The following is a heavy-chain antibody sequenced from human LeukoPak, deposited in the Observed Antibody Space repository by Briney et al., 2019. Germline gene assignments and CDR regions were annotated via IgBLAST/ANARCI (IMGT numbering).Heavy chain of an antibody. CDR3: ARQWPMSRGYYHGMDV. CDR2: INPNSGGT. Sequence: ASVKVSCKASGYTFSGYYMHWVRQAPGQGLEWMGWINPNSGGTDYAQKFQGRVTMTRDTSISTGYMELSRLTSDDTAVYYCARQWPMSRGYYHGMDVWGQGTTVTVSS. V-gene: IGHV1-2*02. J-gene: IGHJ6*02. D-gene: IGHD2-8*01. CDR1: GYTFSGYY.